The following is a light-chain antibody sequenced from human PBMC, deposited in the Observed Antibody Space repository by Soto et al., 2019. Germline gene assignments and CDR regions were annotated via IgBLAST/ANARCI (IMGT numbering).Light chain of an antibody. CDR1: SSDVGGYNY. CDR3: SSYTSSSTPRV. V-gene: IGLV2-14*01. CDR2: EVS. Sequence: QSVLTQPASVSGSPGQSITISCTGTSSDVGGYNYVSWYQQHPGKAPKLMIYEVSNRPSGVSNRFSGSKSGNTASLTISGLQDEDEADYYCSSYTSSSTPRVFGTGTKVTVL. J-gene: IGLJ1*01.